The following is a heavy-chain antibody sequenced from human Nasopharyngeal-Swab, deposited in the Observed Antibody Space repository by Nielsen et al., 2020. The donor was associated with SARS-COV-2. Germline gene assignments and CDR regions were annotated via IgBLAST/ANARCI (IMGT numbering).Heavy chain of an antibody. CDR3: ARAGGGNSGIGYYYYYMDV. CDR1: GGTFSSYA. CDR2: IIPIFGTA. V-gene: IGHV1-69*13. J-gene: IGHJ6*03. Sequence: SVKVSCKGSGGTFSSYAISWVRQAPGQGLEWMGGIIPIFGTANYAQKFQGRVTITADESTSTAYMELSSLRSEDTAAYYCARAGGGNSGIGYYYYYMDVWGKGTTVTVSS. D-gene: IGHD4-23*01.